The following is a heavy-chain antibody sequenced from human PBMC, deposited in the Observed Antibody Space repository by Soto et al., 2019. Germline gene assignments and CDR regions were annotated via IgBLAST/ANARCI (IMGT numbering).Heavy chain of an antibody. Sequence: EVQLLESGGGLVKPGGSLRLSCVASGFTFNKYAMNWVRQAPGKGLEWVSSISASGGSTYYADSVKGRFTISRDNSKNTLYLQMNSLRAEDTALYYCAKRGYTYGSGLDVWGQGTTVTVSS. V-gene: IGHV3-23*01. CDR1: GFTFNKYA. J-gene: IGHJ6*02. D-gene: IGHD5-18*01. CDR2: ISASGGST. CDR3: AKRGYTYGSGLDV.